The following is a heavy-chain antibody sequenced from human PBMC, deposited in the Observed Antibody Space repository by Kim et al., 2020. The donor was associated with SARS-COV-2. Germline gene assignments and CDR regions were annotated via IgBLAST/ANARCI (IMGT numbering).Heavy chain of an antibody. J-gene: IGHJ3*02. V-gene: IGHV3-11*01. Sequence: SVKGRFTISRDNAKNPLYLQMNSPRAEDTAVYYWARDFGSGWYKDAFDIWGQGTMVTVSS. CDR3: ARDFGSGWYKDAFDI. D-gene: IGHD6-19*01.